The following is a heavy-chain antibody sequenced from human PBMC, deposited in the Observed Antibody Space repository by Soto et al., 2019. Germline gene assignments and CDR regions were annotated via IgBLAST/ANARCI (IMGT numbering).Heavy chain of an antibody. V-gene: IGHV1-69*01. CDR3: ARVEEVATILSPYYYGIDV. D-gene: IGHD5-12*01. Sequence: QVQLLQSGAEVKKPGSSVKVSCKASGGTFSSYAISWVRQAPGQGLEWMGGIIPIFGTANYAQKFQGRATITADEYTSTAYMELRSLRSDDTAVYCCARVEEVATILSPYYYGIDVWGQGTTVTVSS. CDR2: IIPIFGTA. CDR1: GGTFSSYA. J-gene: IGHJ6*02.